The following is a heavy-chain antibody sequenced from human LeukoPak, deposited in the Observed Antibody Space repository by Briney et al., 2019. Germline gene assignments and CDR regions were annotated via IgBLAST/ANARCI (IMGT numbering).Heavy chain of an antibody. CDR3: ARGGGYYYYYYMDV. CDR1: GFTFRNYA. CDR2: ISGSGGST. V-gene: IGHV3-23*01. J-gene: IGHJ6*03. Sequence: PGGSLRLSCAASGFTFRNYAMNWVRQAPGKGLEWVSLISGSGGSTYYADSVKGHFTISRDNSKNTLYLQMNSLRAEDTAVYFCARGGGYYYYYYMDVWGKGTTVTVSS. D-gene: IGHD3-16*01.